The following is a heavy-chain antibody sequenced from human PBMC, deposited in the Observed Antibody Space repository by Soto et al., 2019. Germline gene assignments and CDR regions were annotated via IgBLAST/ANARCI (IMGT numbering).Heavy chain of an antibody. CDR3: ARDAGIVTREYYFDY. V-gene: IGHV3-30-3*01. CDR1: GFTFTNYA. J-gene: IGHJ4*02. Sequence: GGSLRLSCAASGFTFTNYAVHWVRQAPGKGLEWVAVISFDGTSKFYADSVKGRFTISRDNSKNTLYLQMNSLRAEDMAVYYCARDAGIVTREYYFDYWGQGALVTVSS. D-gene: IGHD2-15*01. CDR2: ISFDGTSK.